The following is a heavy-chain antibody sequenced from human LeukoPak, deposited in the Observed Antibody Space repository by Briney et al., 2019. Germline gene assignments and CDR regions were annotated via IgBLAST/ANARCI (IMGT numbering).Heavy chain of an antibody. Sequence: GGSRRLSCAASGFTFSSHAMSWVRQAPGKELEWVSRIIGSGGSTYYADSVKGRFTISRYNSKNTLYLQMNSLRAEDTAVYYCAKPLGDSRNYGPFDYWGQGTLVTVSS. CDR1: GFTFSSHA. V-gene: IGHV3-23*01. CDR3: AKPLGDSRNYGPFDY. J-gene: IGHJ4*02. CDR2: IIGSGGST. D-gene: IGHD1-14*01.